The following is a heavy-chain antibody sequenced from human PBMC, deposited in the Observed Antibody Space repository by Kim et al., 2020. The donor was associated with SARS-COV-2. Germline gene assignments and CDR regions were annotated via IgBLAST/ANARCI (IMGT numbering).Heavy chain of an antibody. V-gene: IGHV3-30-3*01. CDR1: GFTFSTYA. D-gene: IGHD3-10*01. Sequence: GGSLRLSCVASGFTFSTYAMHWVRQAPGEGLEWVAVVSYDGSNKYYADSVKGRFTISRDNSKNTLCLQMNSLRAEDTAVYYCATLWFGDSLSGAPFDYWGQGTLVTVSS. CDR3: ATLWFGDSLSGAPFDY. CDR2: VSYDGSNK. J-gene: IGHJ4*02.